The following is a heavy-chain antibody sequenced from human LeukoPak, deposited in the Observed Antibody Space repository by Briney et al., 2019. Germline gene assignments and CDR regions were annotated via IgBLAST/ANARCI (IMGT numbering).Heavy chain of an antibody. CDR1: GGSISSSSYY. CDR2: IYYSGST. CDR3: ARLHSSSDWYFDL. Sequence: PSETLSLTCTVSGGSISSSSYYWGWIRQPPGKGLEWIGSIYYSGSTYYNPSLKSRVTISVDTSKNQFSLKLSSVTAADTAVYYCARLHSSSDWYFDLWGRGSLVTVPS. V-gene: IGHV4-39*01. J-gene: IGHJ2*01. D-gene: IGHD6-6*01.